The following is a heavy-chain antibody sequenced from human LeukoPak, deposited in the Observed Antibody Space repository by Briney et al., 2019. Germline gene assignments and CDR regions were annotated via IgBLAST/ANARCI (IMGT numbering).Heavy chain of an antibody. D-gene: IGHD6-13*01. Sequence: SETLSLTCTVSGGSISNGDYYWDWIRQPPGKGLEWIGSMYYRGSTYYNPSLKSRVTISVDTSQNQFSLKLSSVTAADTAVYYCRIQLVALVELWGQGTLVTVSS. CDR2: MYYRGST. CDR1: GGSISNGDYY. CDR3: RIQLVALVEL. V-gene: IGHV4-39*07. J-gene: IGHJ4*02.